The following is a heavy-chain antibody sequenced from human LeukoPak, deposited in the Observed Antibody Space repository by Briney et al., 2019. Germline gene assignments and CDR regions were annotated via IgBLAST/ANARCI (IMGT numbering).Heavy chain of an antibody. CDR3: ARSGSNWSCDS. Sequence: VASVKVSCKASGYTFSHYGVQWVRQAPGQTLEWMGWINAGNGDDTKYSQKFQARLTMTTDTSATTAYMELNSLRSEDTAVYYCARSGSNWSCDSWGQGTLVTVSS. D-gene: IGHD6-13*01. CDR1: GYTFSHYG. J-gene: IGHJ4*02. V-gene: IGHV1-3*01. CDR2: INAGNGDDT.